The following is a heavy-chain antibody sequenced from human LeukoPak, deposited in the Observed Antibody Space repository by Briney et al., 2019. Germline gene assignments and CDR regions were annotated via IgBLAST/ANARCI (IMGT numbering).Heavy chain of an antibody. J-gene: IGHJ5*02. V-gene: IGHV4-59*01. CDR1: GGSISSYY. D-gene: IGHD3-22*01. Sequence: PSETLSLTCTVSGGSISSYYWSWIRQPPGKGLGWIGYIYYSGSTNYNPSLKSRVTISVDTSKNQFSLKLSSVPAADTAVYYCARVYYDSSGYNGLWFDPWGQGTLVTVSS. CDR2: IYYSGST. CDR3: ARVYYDSSGYNGLWFDP.